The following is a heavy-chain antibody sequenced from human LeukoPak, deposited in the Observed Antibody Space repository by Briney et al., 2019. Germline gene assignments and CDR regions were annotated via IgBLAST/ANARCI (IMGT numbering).Heavy chain of an antibody. Sequence: PGGSLRLSCAASGFSFSSYSMNWVRQAPGKGLEWVSYINEGSTYTYYAKSVKGRFTISRDNAKNSLYLQMNSLRGEDTAVYYCARDDAATARASGMDVWGKGTTVTASS. CDR3: ARDDAATARASGMDV. D-gene: IGHD6-6*01. J-gene: IGHJ6*04. CDR2: INEGSTYT. CDR1: GFSFSSYS. V-gene: IGHV3-21*01.